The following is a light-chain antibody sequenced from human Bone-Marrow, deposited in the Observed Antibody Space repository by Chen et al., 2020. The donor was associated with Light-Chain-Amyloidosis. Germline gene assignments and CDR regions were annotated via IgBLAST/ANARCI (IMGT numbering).Light chain of an antibody. Sequence: SYELTQPPSVSVSPGQTARITCSGDDLPTKYAYWYQQKPGQAPVLVIHRDTERPSGISERFSGSRPGNTATLTHSGGPGEDGADYHCQSADSSGTYEVIFGGGTKLTVL. CDR3: QSADSSGTYEVI. CDR2: RDT. CDR1: DLPTKY. J-gene: IGLJ2*01. V-gene: IGLV3-25*03.